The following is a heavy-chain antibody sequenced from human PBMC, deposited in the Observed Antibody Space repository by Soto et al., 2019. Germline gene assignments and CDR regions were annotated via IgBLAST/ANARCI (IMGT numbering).Heavy chain of an antibody. J-gene: IGHJ4*02. CDR3: ARSDELAYCGGDCYYYFDY. V-gene: IGHV1-69*12. D-gene: IGHD2-21*02. CDR1: GGTFSSYA. CDR2: IIPIFGTA. Sequence: QVQLVQSGAEVKKPGSSAKVSCKASGGTFSSYAISWVRQAPGQGLEWMGGIIPIFGTANYAQKFQGRVTITADESTSTAYMELSSLRSEDTAVYYCARSDELAYCGGDCYYYFDYWGQGTLVTVSS.